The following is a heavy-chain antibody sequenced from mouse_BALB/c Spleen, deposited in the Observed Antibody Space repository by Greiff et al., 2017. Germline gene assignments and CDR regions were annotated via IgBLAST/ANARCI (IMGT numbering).Heavy chain of an antibody. J-gene: IGHJ2*01. CDR1: GFTFSSFG. Sequence: EVQGVESGGGLVQPGGSRKLSCAASGFTFSSFGMHWVRQAPEKGLEWVAYISSGSSTIYYADTVKGRFTISRDNPKNTLFLQMTSLRSEDTAMYYCARSDDYKYYFDYWGQGTTLTVSS. D-gene: IGHD2-4*01. V-gene: IGHV5-17*02. CDR3: ARSDDYKYYFDY. CDR2: ISSGSSTI.